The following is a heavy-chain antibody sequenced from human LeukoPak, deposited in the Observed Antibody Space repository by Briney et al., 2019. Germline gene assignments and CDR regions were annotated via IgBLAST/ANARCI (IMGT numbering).Heavy chain of an antibody. CDR2: INSDGSST. D-gene: IGHD1-7*01. Sequence: GGSLRLSCAASGFTFSSYWMHWVRQALGKGLVWVSRINSDGSSTSYADSVKGRFTISRDNAKNTLYLQMNSLRAEDTAVYYCARVWNYVSLDYWGQGTLVTVSS. CDR3: ARVWNYVSLDY. V-gene: IGHV3-74*01. J-gene: IGHJ4*02. CDR1: GFTFSSYW.